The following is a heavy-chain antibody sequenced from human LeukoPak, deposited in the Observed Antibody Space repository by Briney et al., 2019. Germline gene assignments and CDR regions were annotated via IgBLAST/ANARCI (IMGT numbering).Heavy chain of an antibody. CDR2: ISSSSSYI. CDR3: ARGAPKNWYFDL. V-gene: IGHV3-21*01. Sequence: PGGSLRLSCAASGFTFSSYAMSWVRQAPGKGLEWVSSISSSSSYIYYADSVKGRFTISRDNAKNSLYLQMNSLRAEDTAVYYCARGAPKNWYFDLWGRSTLVTVSS. CDR1: GFTFSSYA. J-gene: IGHJ2*01.